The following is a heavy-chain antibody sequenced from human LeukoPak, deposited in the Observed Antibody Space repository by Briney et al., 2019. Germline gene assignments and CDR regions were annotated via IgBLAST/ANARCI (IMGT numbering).Heavy chain of an antibody. D-gene: IGHD5-24*01. CDR2: ISYDGSNK. CDR1: GFTFSSYA. CDR3: VRDSWMATSLLDY. V-gene: IGHV3-30*01. Sequence: PGRSLRLSCAASGFTFSSYAMHCVSQAPGKGLEWVAVISYDGSNKYYADSVEGRFNISRDNSKNTLYLQMNSLRAEDTAVYYCVRDSWMATSLLDYWGQGTLVTAS. J-gene: IGHJ4*01.